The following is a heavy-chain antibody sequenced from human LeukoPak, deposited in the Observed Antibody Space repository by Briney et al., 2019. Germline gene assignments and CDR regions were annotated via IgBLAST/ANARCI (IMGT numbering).Heavy chain of an antibody. CDR3: LRMGSSAYTLI. V-gene: IGHV3-7*01. CDR2: IKQDGSEK. D-gene: IGHD3-22*01. J-gene: IGHJ4*02. Sequence: GGSLRLSCVASGFTFSDYWMTWVRQAPGKGLECVANIKQDGSEKFYVDSVKGRFTVSRDNAKNTLYLQMNSLRAEDTAVYYCLRMGSSAYTLIWGQGTLVTVSS. CDR1: GFTFSDYW.